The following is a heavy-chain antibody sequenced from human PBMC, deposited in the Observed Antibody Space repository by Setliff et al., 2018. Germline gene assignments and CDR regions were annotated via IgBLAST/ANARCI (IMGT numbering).Heavy chain of an antibody. J-gene: IGHJ4*02. CDR1: GGTFSDYH. V-gene: IGHV4-34*01. Sequence: SETLSLTCAAYGGTFSDYHWTWIRQPPGKGLEWIGEINHSGSSNYNPSLKSRLTISVDTAKNRFSLNLTSVTAADTAVYYCARGGTFRYFDYWGQGTPVTVSS. CDR3: ARGGTFRYFDY. CDR2: INHSGSS.